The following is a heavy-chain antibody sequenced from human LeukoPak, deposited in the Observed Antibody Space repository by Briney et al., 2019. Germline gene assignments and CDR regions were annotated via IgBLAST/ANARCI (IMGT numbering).Heavy chain of an antibody. Sequence: TGGSLRLSCAASGFTLSTYSLNWVRQAPGKGLEWVSSISSSSLYIYYADSVKGRFTISRDNAKNSLFLQMNSLRAEDTAVYYCAREGDGYNSPIDYWGQGTLVTVSS. CDR1: GFTLSTYS. D-gene: IGHD5-24*01. J-gene: IGHJ4*02. V-gene: IGHV3-21*01. CDR3: AREGDGYNSPIDY. CDR2: ISSSSLYI.